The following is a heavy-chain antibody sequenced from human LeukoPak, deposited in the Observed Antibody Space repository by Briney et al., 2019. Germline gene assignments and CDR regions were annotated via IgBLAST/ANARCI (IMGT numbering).Heavy chain of an antibody. Sequence: ASVKVSCKVSGYTLTELSMHWVRQAPGKGLEWMGGFDPEDGETIYAQKFQGRVTMTEDTSTDTAYMELSSLRSEDTAVYYCATDRSRATGHGVFHRFDPWGQGTLVTVSS. D-gene: IGHD1-14*01. V-gene: IGHV1-24*01. CDR3: ATDRSRATGHGVFHRFDP. J-gene: IGHJ5*02. CDR1: GYTLTELS. CDR2: FDPEDGET.